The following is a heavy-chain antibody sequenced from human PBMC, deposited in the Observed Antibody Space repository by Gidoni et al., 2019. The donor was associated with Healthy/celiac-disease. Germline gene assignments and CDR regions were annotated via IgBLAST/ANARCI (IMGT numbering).Heavy chain of an antibody. J-gene: IGHJ4*02. CDR2: ISGSGGST. Sequence: EVQLLESGGGLVQPGGSLRLSCAAAGFTCSSYAMSWVRQAPGKGLEWVSAISGSGGSTYYADSVKGRFTISRDNSKNTLYLQMNSLRAEDTAVYYCAKDPRSSDYQGGFDYWGQGTLVTVSS. CDR1: GFTCSSYA. D-gene: IGHD4-17*01. CDR3: AKDPRSSDYQGGFDY. V-gene: IGHV3-23*01.